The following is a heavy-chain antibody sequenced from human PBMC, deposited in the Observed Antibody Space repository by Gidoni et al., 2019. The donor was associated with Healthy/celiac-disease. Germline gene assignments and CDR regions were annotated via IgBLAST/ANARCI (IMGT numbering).Heavy chain of an antibody. CDR1: GGSFSGYY. V-gene: IGHV4-34*01. D-gene: IGHD1-26*01. J-gene: IGHJ1*01. Sequence: QVQLQQWGAGLLKPSETLSLTCAVYGGSFSGYYWSWIRQPPGKGLEWIGEINHSGSTNYNPSLKSRVTISVDTSKNQFSLKLSAVTAADTAVYYCASVIVGATADEYFQHWGQGTLVTVSS. CDR3: ASVIVGATADEYFQH. CDR2: INHSGST.